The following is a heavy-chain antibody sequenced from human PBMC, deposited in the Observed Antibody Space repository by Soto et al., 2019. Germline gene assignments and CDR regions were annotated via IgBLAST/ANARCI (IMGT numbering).Heavy chain of an antibody. V-gene: IGHV4-39*01. CDR3: ARVKGVLHSSIAARRGFDY. CDR1: GGAISSSSYY. CDR2: IYYSGST. J-gene: IGHJ4*02. D-gene: IGHD6-6*01. Sequence: SETLSLTCTVSGGAISSSSYYWGWIRQPPGKGLEWIGSIYYSGSTYYNPSLKSRVTISVDTSKNQFSLKLSSVTAADTAVYYCARVKGVLHSSIAARRGFDYWGQGTLVSVSA.